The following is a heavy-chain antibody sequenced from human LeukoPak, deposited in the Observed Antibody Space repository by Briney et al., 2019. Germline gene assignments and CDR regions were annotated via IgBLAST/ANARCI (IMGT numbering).Heavy chain of an antibody. CDR3: ARDLSPDSRDFYIDAFDV. J-gene: IGHJ3*01. D-gene: IGHD2/OR15-2a*01. CDR1: GFTFGDYW. Sequence: GGSLRLSCIAWGFTFGDYWMNWVRQAPGKGLEWVANIQQDGSVTHYMDSLEGRFTISRDNSKKSVYLQIDSLRTDDTAVYYCARDLSPDSRDFYIDAFDVWGEGTRVTVSS. CDR2: IQQDGSVT. V-gene: IGHV3-7*03.